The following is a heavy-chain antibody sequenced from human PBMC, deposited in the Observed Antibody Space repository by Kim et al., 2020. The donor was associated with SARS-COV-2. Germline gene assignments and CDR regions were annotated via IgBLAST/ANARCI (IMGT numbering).Heavy chain of an antibody. CDR3: ATATMIRGEVPYGLDV. CDR2: IHPADSDT. CDR1: GYSFSSYW. Sequence: GESLKISCKGSGYSFSSYWVAWVRQMPGKGLECMGIIHPADSDTRYSPSYQGQVTISVDESINTAYLRWSSLKASDTAMYYCATATMIRGEVPYGLDVWGQGTAVTVSS. J-gene: IGHJ6*02. V-gene: IGHV5-51*01. D-gene: IGHD3-10*01.